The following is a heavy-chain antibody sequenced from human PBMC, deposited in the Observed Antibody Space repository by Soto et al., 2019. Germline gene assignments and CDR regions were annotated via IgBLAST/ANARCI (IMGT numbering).Heavy chain of an antibody. V-gene: IGHV4-31*03. D-gene: IGHD6-13*01. CDR3: ARGYRQSGYSSSWVFDY. CDR1: GGSINSGGYY. CDR2: MYYSGSN. Sequence: QVQLRESGPGLVKPSQTLSLTCTVSGGSINSGGYYWNWIRQHPGKGLEWIGYMYYSGSNYYNPFRRSRIIISAETSQNHFSLKLSSVTAAATAVYFCARGYRQSGYSSSWVFDYWGQGTLVNVSS. J-gene: IGHJ4*02.